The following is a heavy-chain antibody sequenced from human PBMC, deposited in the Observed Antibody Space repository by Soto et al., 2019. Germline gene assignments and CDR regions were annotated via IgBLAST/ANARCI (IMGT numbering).Heavy chain of an antibody. Sequence: AAVTVSCQASLKVIALYYMHWVRQDPGQGLEWMGWINPNSGGTKYAQKFQGRVTMTRDTSISTAYMELSRLRSDDTAVYDGVSPAGYWSSGRCDLDYWGQGNRVTGSS. V-gene: IGHV1-2*02. CDR1: LKVIALYY. CDR2: INPNSGGT. D-gene: IGHD2-15*01. CDR3: VSPAGYWSSGRCDLDY. J-gene: IGHJ4*02.